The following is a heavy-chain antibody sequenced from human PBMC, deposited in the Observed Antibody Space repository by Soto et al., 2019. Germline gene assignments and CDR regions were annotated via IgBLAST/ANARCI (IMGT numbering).Heavy chain of an antibody. CDR3: ARVLTTVTYYYYYYYMDV. V-gene: IGHV4-59*01. Sequence: QVQLQESGPGLMKPSETLSLTCTVSGGSISSYYWSWIRQPPGKGLEWIGYIYNNGSTKYNPSLESRVTISIDTSKNQFSLKLSSVTAADTAVYYCARVLTTVTYYYYYYYMDVWGIGTTVTVSS. CDR2: IYNNGST. CDR1: GGSISSYY. J-gene: IGHJ6*03. D-gene: IGHD4-17*01.